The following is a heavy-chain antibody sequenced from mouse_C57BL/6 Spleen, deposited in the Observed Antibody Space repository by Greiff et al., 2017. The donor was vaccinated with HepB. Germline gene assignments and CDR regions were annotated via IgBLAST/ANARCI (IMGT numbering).Heavy chain of an antibody. CDR2: ISGGGGNT. J-gene: IGHJ2*01. CDR3: ARIYYGNYAYYFDY. D-gene: IGHD2-1*01. CDR1: GFTFSSYT. Sequence: EVKLVESGGGLVKPGGSLKLSCAASGFTFSSYTMSWVRQTPEKRLEWVATISGGGGNTYYPDSVKGRFTISRDNAKNTLYLQMSSLRSEDTALYYCARIYYGNYAYYFDYWGQGTTLTVSS. V-gene: IGHV5-9*01.